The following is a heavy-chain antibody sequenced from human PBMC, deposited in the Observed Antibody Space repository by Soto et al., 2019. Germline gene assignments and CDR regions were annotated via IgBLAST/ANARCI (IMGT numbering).Heavy chain of an antibody. V-gene: IGHV1-69*06. CDR1: GGTFSSLD. J-gene: IGHJ6*02. D-gene: IGHD3-22*01. CDR3: ARALLSHSYDSGGYDSYFHAMDV. CDR2: IIPISETT. Sequence: QVQLVQSGAEVKKPGSSVKVSCKASGGTFSSLDINWVRQAPGRGLEWMGGIIPISETTNYAQIFQGRVSIVADKSTSTAYMELRRLGSEDTAVYYCARALLSHSYDSGGYDSYFHAMDVWGQGTPVTVSS.